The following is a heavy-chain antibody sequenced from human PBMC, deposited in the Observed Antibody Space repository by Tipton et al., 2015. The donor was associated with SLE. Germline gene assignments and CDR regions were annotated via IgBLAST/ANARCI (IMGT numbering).Heavy chain of an antibody. CDR1: GGSISNYY. CDR2: IYTSGST. CDR3: ARGHDYDFWSGYGYYFDY. Sequence: TLSLTCTVSGGSISNYYWSWIRQPPGKGLEWIGYIYTSGSTNYNPSLKSRVTISVDTSKNQFSLKLSSVTAADTAVYYCARGHDYDFWSGYGYYFDYWGQGTLVTVSS. V-gene: IGHV4-4*09. D-gene: IGHD3-3*01. J-gene: IGHJ4*02.